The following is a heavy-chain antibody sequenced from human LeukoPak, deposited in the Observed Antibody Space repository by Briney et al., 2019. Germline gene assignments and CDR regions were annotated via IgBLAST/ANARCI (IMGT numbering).Heavy chain of an antibody. CDR3: ARVFTIAAAGTVDY. Sequence: GGSLRLSCAASGFTFTDYYMIWIRQAPGKGLEWVSYISSSGSTTHYADCVKGRFTISRDNAKNSLYLQMNSLRAEDTAVYYCARVFTIAAAGTVDYWGQGTLLTVSS. J-gene: IGHJ4*02. V-gene: IGHV3-11*01. CDR1: GFTFTDYY. CDR2: ISSSGSTT. D-gene: IGHD6-13*01.